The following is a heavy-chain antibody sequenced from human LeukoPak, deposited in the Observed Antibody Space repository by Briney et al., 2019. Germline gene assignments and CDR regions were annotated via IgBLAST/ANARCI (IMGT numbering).Heavy chain of an antibody. D-gene: IGHD3-10*01. J-gene: IGHJ4*02. CDR1: GYTFTGYY. CDR2: INPNSGDT. Sequence: ASLKVSCKASGYTFTGYYIHWVRQAPGQGLEWMGWINPNSGDTDYVQKFQGRVTMTRDTSISTAYMELTSLRSDDTAVYYCARDSGDSGNTFWYYWGQGTLVTVSS. CDR3: ARDSGDSGNTFWYY. V-gene: IGHV1-2*02.